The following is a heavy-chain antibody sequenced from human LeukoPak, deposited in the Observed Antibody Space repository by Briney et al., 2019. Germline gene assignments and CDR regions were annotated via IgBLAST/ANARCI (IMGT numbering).Heavy chain of an antibody. D-gene: IGHD6-19*01. V-gene: IGHV1-18*01. CDR1: GYTFTSYG. CDR3: ARAGAALPAEQWLVRRWFDP. CDR2: ISAYNGNT. Sequence: GASVKVSCKASGYTFTSYGISWVRQAPGQGLEWMGWISAYNGNTNYAQKLQGRVTMTTGTSTSTAYMELRSLRSDDTAVYYCARAGAALPAEQWLVRRWFDPWGQGTLVTVSS. J-gene: IGHJ5*02.